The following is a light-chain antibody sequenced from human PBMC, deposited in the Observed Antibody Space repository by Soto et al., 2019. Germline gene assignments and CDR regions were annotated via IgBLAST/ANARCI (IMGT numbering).Light chain of an antibody. J-gene: IGKJ1*01. Sequence: DIQMTQSPSAVSASVGDRVTITCRTSQDIINYLVWFQQKPGKVPERLIYGATNLQSGVPSRFRGSGSGTEFTLTISSLQPEDFATYYCLQHNRYPWTFGQGTKVDIK. V-gene: IGKV1-17*03. CDR3: LQHNRYPWT. CDR1: QDIINY. CDR2: GAT.